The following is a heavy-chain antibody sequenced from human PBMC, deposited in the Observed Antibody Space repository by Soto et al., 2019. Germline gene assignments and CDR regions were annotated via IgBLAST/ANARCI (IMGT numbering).Heavy chain of an antibody. CDR2: ISGSGGST. J-gene: IGHJ4*02. D-gene: IGHD3-22*01. Sequence: EVQLLESGGGLVQPGGSLRLSCAASGFTFSNYAMSWVRQAPGKGLEWVSGISGSGGSTHYADSVKGRFTISRDNSKNTLYLQMNSLRAEDTAVYYCAKPPRSGFSYYFAYWGQGTLVTVSS. V-gene: IGHV3-23*01. CDR1: GFTFSNYA. CDR3: AKPPRSGFSYYFAY.